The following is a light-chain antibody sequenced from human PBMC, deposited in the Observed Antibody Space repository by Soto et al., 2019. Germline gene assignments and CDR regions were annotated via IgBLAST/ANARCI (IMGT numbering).Light chain of an antibody. CDR3: CSFSSGSTRYV. Sequence: QSALTQPASVSGSPGQSIAISCTGTSRDVGGYNYVSWYQQHPGKVPKLIIYDVSNRPSGVSYRFSGSKSGSTASLTISGLQAEDEADYYCCSFSSGSTRYVFGTGTKLTVL. CDR1: SRDVGGYNY. V-gene: IGLV2-14*01. J-gene: IGLJ1*01. CDR2: DVS.